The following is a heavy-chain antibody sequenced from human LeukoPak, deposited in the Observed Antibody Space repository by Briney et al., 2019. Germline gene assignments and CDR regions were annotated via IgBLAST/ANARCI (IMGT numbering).Heavy chain of an antibody. Sequence: GGSLRLSCAASRFTFNSYAMSWVRQAPGKGLEWVSVIGGSNGITFYVGSVKGRFTISRDNSKDTLYLQMNSLRAEDTAVYYSARNENSGWGYFDYWGQGTLVTVSS. V-gene: IGHV3-23*01. CDR1: RFTFNSYA. D-gene: IGHD5-12*01. J-gene: IGHJ4*02. CDR2: IGGSNGIT. CDR3: ARNENSGWGYFDY.